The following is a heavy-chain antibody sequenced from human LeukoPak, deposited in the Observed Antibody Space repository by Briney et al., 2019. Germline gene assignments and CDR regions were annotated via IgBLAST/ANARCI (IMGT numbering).Heavy chain of an antibody. CDR1: GYTFTSYG. D-gene: IGHD6-13*01. Sequence: ASVKVSCKASGYTFTSYGISWVRQAPGQGLEWMGWISAYNGNTNYAQKLQGRVTMTTDTSASTAYMELRSLISDDTAVHYCTRDQGVAAAGVFDSWGQGTLVTVSS. CDR2: ISAYNGNT. J-gene: IGHJ4*02. V-gene: IGHV1-18*01. CDR3: TRDQGVAAAGVFDS.